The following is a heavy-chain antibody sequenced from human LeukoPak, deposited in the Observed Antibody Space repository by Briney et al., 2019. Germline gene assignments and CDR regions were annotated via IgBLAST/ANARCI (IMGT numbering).Heavy chain of an antibody. CDR2: INTNTGNP. V-gene: IGHV7-4-1*02. J-gene: IGHJ4*02. CDR1: GYTFTSYA. D-gene: IGHD2-8*01. Sequence: ASVKVSCKASGYTFTSYAMNWVRQAPGQGLEWMGWINTNTGNPTYAQGFTGRFVFSLDTSVSTAYLQISSLKAEDTAVYYCARVHCTNGVCYSRLDYWGQGTLVTVSS. CDR3: ARVHCTNGVCYSRLDY.